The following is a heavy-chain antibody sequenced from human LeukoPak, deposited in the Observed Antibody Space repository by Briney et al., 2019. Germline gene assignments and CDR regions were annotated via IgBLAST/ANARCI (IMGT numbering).Heavy chain of an antibody. D-gene: IGHD2-2*01. J-gene: IGHJ5*02. CDR3: ARHDIVVVPAAMGGGEVEWFDP. CDR2: IYYSGST. V-gene: IGHV4-30-4*01. Sequence: SETLSLTCTVSGGSIGSGDYYWSWIRQPPGKGLEWIGYIYYSGSTYYIPSLSSRLTISMDTSKSQFSLRLSSVTAADTAVYYCARHDIVVVPAAMGGGEVEWFDPWGQGTLVTVSS. CDR1: GGSIGSGDYY.